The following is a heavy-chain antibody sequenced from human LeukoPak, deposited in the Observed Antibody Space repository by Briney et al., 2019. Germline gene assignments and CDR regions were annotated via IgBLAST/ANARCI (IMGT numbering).Heavy chain of an antibody. CDR2: LYYSGNT. CDR3: AGPRIQLWLPTILGGPNYYMDV. CDR1: GGSISSSRYY. D-gene: IGHD5-18*01. V-gene: IGHV4-39*01. Sequence: SETLSLTCTVSGGSISSSRYYGGWIRQPPGKGLEWIGSLYYSGNTYYNPSLKSRVTISVDTSKNQFSLKLSSVTAADTAVYYCAGPRIQLWLPTILGGPNYYMDVWGKGTTVTIPS. J-gene: IGHJ6*03.